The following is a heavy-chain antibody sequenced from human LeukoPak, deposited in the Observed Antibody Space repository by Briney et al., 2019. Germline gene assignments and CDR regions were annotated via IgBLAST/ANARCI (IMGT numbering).Heavy chain of an antibody. Sequence: PGGSLRLSCAASGFTFSSYSMNWVRQAPGKGLEWVSSISSSSSYIYYADSVKGRFTISRDNSKNTLYLQMNSLRAEDTAVYYCAKDETLTRFSDAFDIWGQGTMVTVSS. J-gene: IGHJ3*02. CDR3: AKDETLTRFSDAFDI. V-gene: IGHV3-21*04. CDR2: ISSSSSYI. CDR1: GFTFSSYS. D-gene: IGHD3-3*01.